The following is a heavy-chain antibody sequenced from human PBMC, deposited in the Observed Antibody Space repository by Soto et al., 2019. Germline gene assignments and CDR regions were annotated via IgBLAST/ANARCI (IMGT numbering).Heavy chain of an antibody. V-gene: IGHV3-48*02. CDR3: ARGNGGDILTGYSPFDY. D-gene: IGHD3-9*01. Sequence: GESLKISCAASGFTFSSYSMNWVRQAPGKGLEWVSYISSSSSTIYYADSVKGRFTISRDNAKNSLYLQMNSLRDEDTAVYYCARGNGGDILTGYSPFDYWGQGTLVTVSS. J-gene: IGHJ4*02. CDR2: ISSSSSTI. CDR1: GFTFSSYS.